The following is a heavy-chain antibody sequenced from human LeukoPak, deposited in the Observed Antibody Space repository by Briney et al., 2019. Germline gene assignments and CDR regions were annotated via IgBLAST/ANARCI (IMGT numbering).Heavy chain of an antibody. Sequence: ASVTVSCKASGGTFSSYAISWVRQAPGQALEWMGGIIPIFGTANYAQKFQGRVTITADKSTSTAYMELSSLRSEDTAVYYCARGGVVPAARNWFVPWGQGTLVTVSS. CDR3: ARGGVVPAARNWFVP. CDR1: GGTFSSYA. V-gene: IGHV1-69*06. J-gene: IGHJ5*02. CDR2: IIPIFGTA. D-gene: IGHD2-2*01.